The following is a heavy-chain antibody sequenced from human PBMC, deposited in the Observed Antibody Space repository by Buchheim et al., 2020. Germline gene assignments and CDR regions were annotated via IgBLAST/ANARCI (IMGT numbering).Heavy chain of an antibody. CDR3: ARGRDYDFWSGYYIREYYFDY. Sequence: QLQLQESGSGLVKPSQTLSLTCAVSGGSISSGGYSWSWIRQPPGKGLEWIGYIYHSGSTYYNPSLKSRVTISVDRPKNQFSLKLSSVTAADTAVYYCARGRDYDFWSGYYIREYYFDYWGQGTL. V-gene: IGHV4-30-2*01. CDR1: GGSISSGGYS. D-gene: IGHD3-3*01. CDR2: IYHSGST. J-gene: IGHJ4*02.